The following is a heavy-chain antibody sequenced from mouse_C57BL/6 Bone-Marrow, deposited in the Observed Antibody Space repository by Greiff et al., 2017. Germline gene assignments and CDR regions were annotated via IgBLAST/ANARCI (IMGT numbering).Heavy chain of an antibody. CDR2: IYPGSGGT. CDR1: GYTFTSYW. J-gene: IGHJ1*03. D-gene: IGHD2-5*01. Sequence: QVQLQQPGAELVKPGASVKMSCKASGYTFTSYWITWVKQRPGQGLEWIGDIYPGSGGTNYNEKFKSKATLTVDTSSSTAYMQLSRLTSEDSAVYYGARTDYSNYWYFDDWGTGTTVTVSS. V-gene: IGHV1-55*01. CDR3: ARTDYSNYWYFDD.